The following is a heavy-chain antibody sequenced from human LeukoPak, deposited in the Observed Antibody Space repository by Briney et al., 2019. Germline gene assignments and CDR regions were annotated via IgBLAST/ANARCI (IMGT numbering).Heavy chain of an antibody. V-gene: IGHV3-9*01. J-gene: IGHJ4*02. CDR2: ISWNSGSI. Sequence: PGGSLRLSCAASGFTFSSYAMSWVRQAPGKGLEWVSGISWNSGSIGYADSVKGRFTISRDNAKNSLYLQMNSLRAEDTALYYCAAEAAGTLFDYWGQGTLVTVSS. CDR1: GFTFSSYA. D-gene: IGHD6-13*01. CDR3: AAEAAGTLFDY.